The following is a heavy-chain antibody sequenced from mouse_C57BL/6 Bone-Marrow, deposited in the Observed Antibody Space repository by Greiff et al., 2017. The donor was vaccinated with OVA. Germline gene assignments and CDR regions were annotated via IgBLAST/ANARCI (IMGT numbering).Heavy chain of an antibody. V-gene: IGHV1-75*01. Sequence: QVQLQQSGPELVKPGASVKISCKASGYTFTDYYINWVKQRTGQGLEWIGWIFPGSGSTYYHEKFKGKATLTVDKSSSTAYMLLSSLTSEDSAVYFCAREGDGYYLYAMDYWGQGTSVTVSS. J-gene: IGHJ4*01. D-gene: IGHD2-3*01. CDR1: GYTFTDYY. CDR2: IFPGSGST. CDR3: AREGDGYYLYAMDY.